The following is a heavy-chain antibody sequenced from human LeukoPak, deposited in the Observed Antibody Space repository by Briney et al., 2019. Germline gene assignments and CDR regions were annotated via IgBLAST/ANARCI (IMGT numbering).Heavy chain of an antibody. J-gene: IGHJ4*02. CDR3: ARCPNYYDSSGYYFDY. CDR2: INHSGST. Sequence: SETLSLTCAVYRGSFSGYYWCWIRQPPGKGLEWIGEINHSGSTNYNPSLKSRVTISVDTSKNQFSLNLSSVTAADTAVYYCARCPNYYDSSGYYFDYWGQGTLVTVSS. CDR1: RGSFSGYY. V-gene: IGHV4-34*01. D-gene: IGHD3-22*01.